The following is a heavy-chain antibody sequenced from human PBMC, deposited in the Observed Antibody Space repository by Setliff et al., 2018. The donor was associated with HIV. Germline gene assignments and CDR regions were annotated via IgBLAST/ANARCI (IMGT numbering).Heavy chain of an antibody. D-gene: IGHD3-16*01. J-gene: IGHJ4*02. CDR2: IYYSGST. V-gene: IGHV4-31*03. Sequence: SETLSLTCTVSGGSISSGGYYWSWIRQLPGKGLAWIGYIYYSGSTYYNPSLTSRVTISLETSKKQFSLKLSSVTAADTAVYYCARVIQAPGSPYTRFDYWGQGTLVTVSS. CDR1: GGSISSGGYY. CDR3: ARVIQAPGSPYTRFDY.